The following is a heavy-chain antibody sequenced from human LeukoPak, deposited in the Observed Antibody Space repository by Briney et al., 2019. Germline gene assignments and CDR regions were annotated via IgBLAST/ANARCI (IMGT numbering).Heavy chain of an antibody. V-gene: IGHV4-31*03. CDR2: IYYSGSA. CDR1: GGSISSSSYH. Sequence: PSETLSLTCTVSGGSISSSSYHWGWIRQAPGKGLEWIGYIYYSGSAYYNPSLKSRVAISVDTSKNQFSLELSSVTAADTALYYCAREITTAGMGNFDYWGQGTLVTVSS. CDR3: AREITTAGMGNFDY. D-gene: IGHD6-13*01. J-gene: IGHJ4*02.